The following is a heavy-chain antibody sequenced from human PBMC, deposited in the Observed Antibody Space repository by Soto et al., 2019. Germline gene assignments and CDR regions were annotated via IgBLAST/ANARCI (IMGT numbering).Heavy chain of an antibody. CDR3: AREPLDYYDSSGAGRWFDP. V-gene: IGHV4-61*01. CDR1: GGSVSSGSYY. CDR2: IYYSGST. Sequence: SETLSLTCTVSGGSVSSGSYYWSRIRQPPGKGLEWIGYIYYSGSTNYNPSLKSRVTISVDTSKNQFSLKLSSVTAADTAVYYCAREPLDYYDSSGAGRWFDPWGQGTLVTVSS. D-gene: IGHD3-22*01. J-gene: IGHJ5*02.